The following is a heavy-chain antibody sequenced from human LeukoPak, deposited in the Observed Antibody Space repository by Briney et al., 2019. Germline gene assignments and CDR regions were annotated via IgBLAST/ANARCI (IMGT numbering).Heavy chain of an antibody. CDR3: ARANNSSWHN. CDR2: IYNSGTT. D-gene: IGHD6-13*01. V-gene: IGHV4-39*01. J-gene: IGHJ4*02. Sequence: SETLSLTCAVSGGSIRNSSFYWGWIRQPPGKGLEWIASIYNSGTTYYNPSLKSRITIFVDTSKNQVSLKLRSVTAADTAVYYCARANNSSWHNWGQGTLVTVSS. CDR1: GGSIRNSSFY.